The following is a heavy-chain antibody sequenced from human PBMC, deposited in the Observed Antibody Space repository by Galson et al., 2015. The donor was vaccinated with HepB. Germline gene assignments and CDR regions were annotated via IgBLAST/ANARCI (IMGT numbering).Heavy chain of an antibody. CDR1: GFTFSSYA. CDR2: ISSTGSDI. Sequence: SLRLSCAASGFTFSSYAMNWVRQAPGKGLEWVSYISSTGSDISYADSVKGRFTISRDNAKNSLYLQMNSLRAEDTSVYYCARGSMYHMDVWGQGTTVTVSS. V-gene: IGHV3-48*03. CDR3: ARGSMYHMDV. D-gene: IGHD2/OR15-2a*01. J-gene: IGHJ6*02.